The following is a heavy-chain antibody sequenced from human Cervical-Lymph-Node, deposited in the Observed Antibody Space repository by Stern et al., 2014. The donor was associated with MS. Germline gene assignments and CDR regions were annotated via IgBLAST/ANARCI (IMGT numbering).Heavy chain of an antibody. D-gene: IGHD5-24*01. CDR3: ATLGWADY. CDR1: GFSFSNNW. J-gene: IGHJ4*02. Sequence: EVQLVQSGGGLVQPGGSLRLSCAASGFSFSNNWMHWVRQAPGTVLVWFSRIDSDGSTTGYADSVKGRFTISRDNAKNTLYLQMNSLRAEDTAVYYCATLGWADYWGQGTLVTVSS. V-gene: IGHV3-74*02. CDR2: IDSDGSTT.